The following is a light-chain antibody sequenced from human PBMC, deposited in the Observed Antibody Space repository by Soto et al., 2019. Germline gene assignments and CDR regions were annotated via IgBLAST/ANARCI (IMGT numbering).Light chain of an antibody. CDR2: STF. V-gene: IGKV1-39*01. Sequence: DIQMTQSPSSLSASVGDRVTITCRASQTISTYLNWCQQKPEKAPKLLIYSTFSLQSGVPSRFSGSGSGTEFTLTISSLQSEDSAIYYCQQYNNWVTFGGGTKVDIK. J-gene: IGKJ4*01. CDR1: QTISTY. CDR3: QQYNNWVT.